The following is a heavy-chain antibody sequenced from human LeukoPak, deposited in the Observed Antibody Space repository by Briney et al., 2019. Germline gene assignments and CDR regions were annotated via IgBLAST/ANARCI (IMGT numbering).Heavy chain of an antibody. CDR3: ASDSGHAFYF. V-gene: IGHV3-7*01. J-gene: IGHJ3*01. CDR1: GFTFSGYW. D-gene: IGHD3-10*01. Sequence: GGSLRLSCAASGFTFSGYWMTWVRQAPGKGLEWVANVNQDGDNKRYVESVKGRFTISRDNAKNTVYLQMNSLRAEDSAVYYCASDSGHAFYFWGQGTMVTVSS. CDR2: VNQDGDNK.